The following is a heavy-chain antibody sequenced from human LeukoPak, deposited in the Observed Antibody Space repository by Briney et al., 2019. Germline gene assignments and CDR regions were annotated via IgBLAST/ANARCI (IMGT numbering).Heavy chain of an antibody. CDR1: GFTFSRYW. CDR3: VRDNRSYNFDY. Sequence: GGSLRLPCAASGFTFSRYWMHWVRQAPGKGLVWVSCIKSDGSSTSIADSAKGRFTISRDNAKNTVYLQMNSLRAEDTAVYYCVRDNRSYNFDYWGQGTLVTVSS. CDR2: IKSDGSST. J-gene: IGHJ4*02. V-gene: IGHV3-74*01. D-gene: IGHD1-26*01.